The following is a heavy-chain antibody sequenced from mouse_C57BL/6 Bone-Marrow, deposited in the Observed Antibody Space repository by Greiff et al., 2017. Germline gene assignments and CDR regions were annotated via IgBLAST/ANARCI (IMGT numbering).Heavy chain of an antibody. CDR1: GYTFTSYW. CDR2: IDPSDSYT. J-gene: IGHJ3*01. D-gene: IGHD2-2*01. Sequence: VQLQQPGAELVMPGASVKLSCKASGYTFTSYWMHWVKQRPGQGLEWIGEIDPSDSYTNYNQKFKGKSTLTVDKSSSTAYMQLSSLTSEDSAVYYCARSGLLWLRRGFAYWGQGTLVTVSA. V-gene: IGHV1-69*01. CDR3: ARSGLLWLRRGFAY.